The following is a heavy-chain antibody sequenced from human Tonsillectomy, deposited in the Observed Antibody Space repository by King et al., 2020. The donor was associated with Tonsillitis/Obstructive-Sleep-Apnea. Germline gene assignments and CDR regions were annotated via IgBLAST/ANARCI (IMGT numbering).Heavy chain of an antibody. CDR2: IGSAGDT. CDR1: GFTFSSYD. Sequence: EVQLVESGGGLVQPGGSLRLSCAASGFTFSSYDMHWVRQATGKGLEWVSGIGSAGDTYYPVSVKGRFTISRENAKNSLYLQMNSLRAGDTAVYYCARGYCSSTSCYSRRNAFDIWGQGTMVTVSS. V-gene: IGHV3-13*04. D-gene: IGHD2-2*01. CDR3: ARGYCSSTSCYSRRNAFDI. J-gene: IGHJ3*02.